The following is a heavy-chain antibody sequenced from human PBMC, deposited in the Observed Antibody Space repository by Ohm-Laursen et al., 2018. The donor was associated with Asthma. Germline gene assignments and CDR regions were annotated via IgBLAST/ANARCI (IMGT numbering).Heavy chain of an antibody. CDR3: AKETITI. Sequence: SLRLSCAASGFTFSSYAMHWVRQAPGKGLEWVAVISYDGSNKYYADSVKGRFTISRDNSKNTLYLQMNSLRAEDTAVYYCAKETITIWGQGTLVTVSS. D-gene: IGHD3-3*01. V-gene: IGHV3-30-3*01. CDR2: ISYDGSNK. J-gene: IGHJ4*02. CDR1: GFTFSSYA.